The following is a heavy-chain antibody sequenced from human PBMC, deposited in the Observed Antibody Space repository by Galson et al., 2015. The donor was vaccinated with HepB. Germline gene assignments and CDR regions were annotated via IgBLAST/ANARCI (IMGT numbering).Heavy chain of an antibody. V-gene: IGHV1-69*13. CDR2: IIPIFGTA. D-gene: IGHD2-2*01. CDR3: ARVRYCSSTSCSPYYFDY. J-gene: IGHJ4*02. CDR1: GGTFSSYA. Sequence: SVKVSCKASGGTFSSYAISWVRQAPGQGLEWMGGIIPIFGTANYAQKFQGRVTITADESTSTAYMELSSLRSEDTAVYYCARVRYCSSTSCSPYYFDYWGQGTLVTVSS.